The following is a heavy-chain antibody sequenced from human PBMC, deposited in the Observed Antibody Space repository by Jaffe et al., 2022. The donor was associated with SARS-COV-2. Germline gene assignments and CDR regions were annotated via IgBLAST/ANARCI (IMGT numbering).Heavy chain of an antibody. J-gene: IGHJ4*02. CDR3: ARALLQPGIAAAGPNLFDY. V-gene: IGHV6-1*01. D-gene: IGHD6-13*01. CDR1: GDSVSSNSAA. CDR2: TYYRSKWYN. Sequence: QVQLQQSGPGLVKPSQTLSLTCAISGDSVSSNSAAWNWIRQSPSRGLEWLGRTYYRSKWYNDYAVSVKSRITINPDTSKNQFSLQLNSVTPEDTAVYYCARALLQPGIAAAGPNLFDYWGQGTLVTVSS.